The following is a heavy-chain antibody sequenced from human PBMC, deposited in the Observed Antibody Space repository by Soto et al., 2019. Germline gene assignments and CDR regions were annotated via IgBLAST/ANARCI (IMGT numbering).Heavy chain of an antibody. V-gene: IGHV3-21*01. CDR2: ISSDSRYI. J-gene: IGHJ6*02. CDR3: ARGHCSRTSCYTGGYYYYPMDV. Sequence: GGSLRLSCAASGFTLSAHTMNWVRQAPGKGLEWVSSISSDSRYIYYADSVKGRFTIPRDNARNSLDLQMNNLRAEDTAVYHCARGHCSRTSCYTGGYYYYPMDVWGQGTTVTVSS. D-gene: IGHD2-2*01. CDR1: GFTLSAHT.